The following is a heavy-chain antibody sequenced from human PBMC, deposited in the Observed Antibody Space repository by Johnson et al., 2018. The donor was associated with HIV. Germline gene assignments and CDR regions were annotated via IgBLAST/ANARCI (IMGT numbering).Heavy chain of an antibody. J-gene: IGHJ3*02. Sequence: VQLVESGGGVVQAGRSLRLSCAASGFTFDDYGMSWVRQGPGKGLEWVAFTRYDGSNKYYADSVKGRFTISRDNSKNTLYLQMNSLRAEDTAVYYCARDFGLEWELDGAFDIWGQGTMVTVSS. V-gene: IGHV3-30*02. CDR3: ARDFGLEWELDGAFDI. CDR2: TRYDGSNK. D-gene: IGHD1-26*01. CDR1: GFTFDDYG.